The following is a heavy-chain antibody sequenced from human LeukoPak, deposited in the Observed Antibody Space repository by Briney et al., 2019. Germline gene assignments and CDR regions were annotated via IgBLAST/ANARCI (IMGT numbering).Heavy chain of an antibody. Sequence: PGGSLRLSCAASGFTFSSYAMHWVRQAPGKGLEWVAVISYDGSNKYYADPVKGRFTISRDNSKNTLDLQMNSLRAEDTAVYYCVRDRIMITFGGALSLWGQGTLVTVSS. J-gene: IGHJ4*02. CDR3: VRDRIMITFGGALSL. D-gene: IGHD3-16*01. CDR2: ISYDGSNK. V-gene: IGHV3-30-3*01. CDR1: GFTFSSYA.